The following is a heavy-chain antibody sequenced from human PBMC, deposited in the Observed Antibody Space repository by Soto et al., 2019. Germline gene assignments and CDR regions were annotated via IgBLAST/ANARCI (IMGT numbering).Heavy chain of an antibody. D-gene: IGHD3-9*01. CDR2: ISPYNGNT. Sequence: QVQLVQSGAEVKKPGASVKVSCKASGYTFSSYGISWVRQPPGQGLEWMGWISPYNGNTNYAQKLQGRVTMTTDTSTSTASMALRSLRSDGTAVYYCARQPGILSGYLVDPRGQGTLDTVSS. J-gene: IGHJ5*02. CDR1: GYTFSSYG. V-gene: IGHV1-18*01. CDR3: ARQPGILSGYLVDP.